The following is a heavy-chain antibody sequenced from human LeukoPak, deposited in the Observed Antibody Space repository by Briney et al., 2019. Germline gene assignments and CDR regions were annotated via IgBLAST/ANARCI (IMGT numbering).Heavy chain of an antibody. Sequence: SVKVSCKASGGTFSSYAISWVRQAPGKGLEWMGRIIPIFGTANYAQKFQGRVTITTDESTSTAYMELSSLRSEDTAVYYCARSVRLGSWYFDLWGRGTLVTVSS. CDR1: GGTFSSYA. D-gene: IGHD6-6*01. V-gene: IGHV1-69*05. CDR2: IIPIFGTA. CDR3: ARSVRLGSWYFDL. J-gene: IGHJ2*01.